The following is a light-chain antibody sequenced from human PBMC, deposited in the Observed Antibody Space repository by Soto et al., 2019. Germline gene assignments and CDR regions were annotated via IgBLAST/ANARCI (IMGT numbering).Light chain of an antibody. CDR3: QQSYSTPRT. CDR2: DVY. J-gene: IGKJ1*01. Sequence: DIQMTQSPSTLSASVGDRVTITCRASQNVTTWLAWYQHKPGKAHKLLLYDVYNLESGVQSRFSGSGSGTDFTLTIRSLQPEEFATYYCQQSYSTPRTFGQGTKVDIK. V-gene: IGKV1-5*01. CDR1: QNVTTW.